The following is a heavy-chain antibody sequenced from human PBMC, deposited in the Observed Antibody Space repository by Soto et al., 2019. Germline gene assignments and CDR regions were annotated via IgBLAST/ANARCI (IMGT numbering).Heavy chain of an antibody. CDR3: ARDVYYYDSSAYWAY. D-gene: IGHD3-22*01. CDR1: GFTFSSYS. Sequence: GGSLRLSCAASGFTFSSYSMNWVRQAPGKGLEWVSSITGSSSHIYYADSVKGRFTISRDNAKNSLYLQMNSLRAEDTAVYYCARDVYYYDSSAYWAYWGQGTLVTVSS. J-gene: IGHJ4*02. CDR2: ITGSSSHI. V-gene: IGHV3-21*01.